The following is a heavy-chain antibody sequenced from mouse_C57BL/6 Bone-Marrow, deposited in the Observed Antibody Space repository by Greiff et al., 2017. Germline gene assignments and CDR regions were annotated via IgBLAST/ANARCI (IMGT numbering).Heavy chain of an antibody. CDR1: GYTFTSYW. CDR2: IYPSDSET. Sequence: QVQLQQPGAELVRPGSSVKLSCKASGYTFTSYWMDWVKQRPGQGLEWIGNIYPSDSETPYNQKFKDKATLTVDKSSSTAYMQLSSLTSEDSAVYYCARTPYYFDYWGQGTTLTVSS. V-gene: IGHV1-61*01. CDR3: ARTPYYFDY. J-gene: IGHJ2*01.